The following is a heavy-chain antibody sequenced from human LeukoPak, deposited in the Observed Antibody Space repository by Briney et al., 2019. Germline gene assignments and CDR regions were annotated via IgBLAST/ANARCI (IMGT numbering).Heavy chain of an antibody. Sequence: GGSLRLSCAASGFTFSSYAMHWVRQAPGKGLEWVAVISYDGSNKYYADSVKGRFTISRDNSKNTLYLQMNSLRAEDTAVYYCAKVGAAAGTVWTNWYFDLWGRGTLVTVSS. CDR1: GFTFSSYA. CDR3: AKVGAAAGTVWTNWYFDL. D-gene: IGHD6-13*01. J-gene: IGHJ2*01. V-gene: IGHV3-30-3*01. CDR2: ISYDGSNK.